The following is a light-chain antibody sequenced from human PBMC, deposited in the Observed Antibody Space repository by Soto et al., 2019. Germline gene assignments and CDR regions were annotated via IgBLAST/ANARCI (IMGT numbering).Light chain of an antibody. CDR3: SASAGSNIPYG. Sequence: QSALTQPPSASGSPGQSVIISCTGTSSDIGGDKYVSWYQQRPGRAPKLIISEVSKRPSGVPERFSGSKSGNTASLTVCGLQADDEADYHRSASAGSNIPYGYGTGTKLTVL. CDR2: EVS. J-gene: IGLJ1*01. CDR1: SSDIGGDKY. V-gene: IGLV2-8*01.